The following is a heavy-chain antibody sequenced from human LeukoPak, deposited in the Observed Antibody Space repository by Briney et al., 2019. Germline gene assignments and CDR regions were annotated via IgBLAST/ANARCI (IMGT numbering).Heavy chain of an antibody. Sequence: PSETLSLTCAVYGGSFSGDFWSWIRQPPGKGLEWIGEINHSGSTNYNPSLKSRVTISVDTSKNQFSLKLSSVTAADTAVYYCARGRWRNNYFDYWGQGTLVTVSS. CDR3: ARGRWRNNYFDY. J-gene: IGHJ4*02. CDR1: GGSFSGDF. D-gene: IGHD1-14*01. CDR2: INHSGST. V-gene: IGHV4-34*01.